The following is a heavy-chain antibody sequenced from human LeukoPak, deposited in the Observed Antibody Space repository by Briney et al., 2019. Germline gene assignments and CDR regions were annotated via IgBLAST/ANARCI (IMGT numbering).Heavy chain of an antibody. CDR3: ARIPGQWFDP. Sequence: SETLSLACTVSGGSISSYYCSWIRQPPGKGLEWIGYIYYSGSTNYNPALKSRVTLSVDKSKNQFSLKLSSVTAADTAVYYCARIPGQWFDPSGHGKLFTVSS. J-gene: IGHJ5*02. CDR2: IYYSGST. V-gene: IGHV4-59*08. CDR1: GGSISSYY.